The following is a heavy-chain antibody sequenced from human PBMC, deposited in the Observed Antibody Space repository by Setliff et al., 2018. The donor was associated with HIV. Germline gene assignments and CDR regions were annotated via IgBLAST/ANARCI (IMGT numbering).Heavy chain of an antibody. CDR3: TRHGAYDEFLTYDYPRYFFDF. J-gene: IGHJ4*02. CDR2: IYYSGST. CDR1: GGSISSSSSY. V-gene: IGHV4-39*01. Sequence: PSETLSLTCTVSGGSISSSSSYWGWIRQSPGKGLEWIGSIYYSGSTYYNPSLKSRVTISVDTSKDQFSLRLSSVTAADTAVYYCTRHGAYDEFLTYDYPRYFFDFWGQGTLVTVSS. D-gene: IGHD3-16*01.